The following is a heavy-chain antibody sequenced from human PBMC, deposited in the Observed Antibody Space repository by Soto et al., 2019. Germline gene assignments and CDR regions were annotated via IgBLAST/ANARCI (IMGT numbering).Heavy chain of an antibody. Sequence: EVLLVESGGGLVQPGGSLKLSCAASGFVFEDSSIHWVRQASGKGLEWVGRIRDRAFSYATAYAASVKGRFTISRDDSTNTAYLQMNSLKTEDTAIYYCTRLISAAQDYWGQGTLVTVSS. J-gene: IGHJ4*02. CDR2: IRDRAFSYAT. V-gene: IGHV3-73*01. D-gene: IGHD3-10*01. CDR3: TRLISAAQDY. CDR1: GFVFEDSS.